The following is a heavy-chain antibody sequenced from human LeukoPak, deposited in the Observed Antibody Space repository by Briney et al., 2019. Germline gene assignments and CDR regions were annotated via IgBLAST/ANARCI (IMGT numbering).Heavy chain of an antibody. CDR3: AGIHLEQPFDY. D-gene: IGHD3-3*01. CDR2: INHSGST. J-gene: IGHJ4*02. V-gene: IGHV4-34*01. CDR1: GGSISSYY. Sequence: SETLSLTCTVSGGSISSYYWSWIRQPPGKGLEWIGEINHSGSTNYNPSLKSRVTISVDTSKNQFSLKLSSVTAADTAVYYCAGIHLEQPFDYWGQGTLVTVSS.